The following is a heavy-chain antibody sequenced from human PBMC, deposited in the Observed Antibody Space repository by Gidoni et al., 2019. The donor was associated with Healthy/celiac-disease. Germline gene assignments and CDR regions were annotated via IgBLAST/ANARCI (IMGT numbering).Heavy chain of an antibody. CDR1: GFTFSSYA. CDR3: ASLERKGHLDY. J-gene: IGHJ4*02. V-gene: IGHV3-30-3*01. CDR2: ISYDGSNK. Sequence: QVQLVESGGGVVQPGRSLRLSGAASGFTFSSYAMHWVRQAPGKGLEWVAVISYDGSNKYYADSVKGRFTISRDNSKNTLYLQMNSLRAEDTAVYYCASLERKGHLDYWGQGTLVTVSS.